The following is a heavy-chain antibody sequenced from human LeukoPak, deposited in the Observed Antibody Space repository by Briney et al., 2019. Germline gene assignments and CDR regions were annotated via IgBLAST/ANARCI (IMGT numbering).Heavy chain of an antibody. D-gene: IGHD6-13*01. CDR2: IRSKANSYAT. CDR1: GFTFSGSA. Sequence: GGSLRLSCAASGFTFSGSAIHWVRQASGKGLEWLGRIRSKANSYATAYGASVEGRFTISRDDSKNTAYLRMNSLITEDTAVYFCTALGIAAAGMDYWGQGTLVTVSS. CDR3: TALGIAAAGMDY. V-gene: IGHV3-73*01. J-gene: IGHJ4*02.